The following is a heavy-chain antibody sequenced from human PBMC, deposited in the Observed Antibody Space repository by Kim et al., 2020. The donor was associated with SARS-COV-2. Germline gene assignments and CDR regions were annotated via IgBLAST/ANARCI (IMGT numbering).Heavy chain of an antibody. V-gene: IGHV3-23*01. CDR3: ARSGTIFGRNYYYGMNV. CDR2: ISVSGTST. Sequence: GGSLRLSCAVSGFVFKSYAMTWVRQAPGKGLEWVSAISVSGTSTFYAGTVKGRFTISRDDSKSTLYLHMNSLRDDDTATYFCARSGTIFGRNYYYGMNVWGRGTSVTVSS. D-gene: IGHD3-3*01. J-gene: IGHJ6*02. CDR1: GFVFKSYA.